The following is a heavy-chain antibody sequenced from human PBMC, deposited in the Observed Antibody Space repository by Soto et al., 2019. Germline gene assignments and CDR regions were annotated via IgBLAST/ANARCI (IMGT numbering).Heavy chain of an antibody. J-gene: IGHJ4*02. Sequence: GGSLRLSCAASGFTFTRYSMNWVRQAPGKGLEWVSSISGTTNYIYYGDSMKGRFTISRDNAKNSLYLEMNSLRAEDTAVYYCARESEDLTSKFDYWGQGTLVTVSS. V-gene: IGHV3-21*06. CDR2: ISGTTNYI. CDR1: GFTFTRYS. CDR3: ARESEDLTSKFDY.